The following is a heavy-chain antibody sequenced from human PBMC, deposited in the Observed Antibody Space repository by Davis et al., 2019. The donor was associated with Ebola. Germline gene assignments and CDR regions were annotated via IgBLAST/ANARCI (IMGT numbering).Heavy chain of an antibody. CDR2: ISSSGSTI. CDR3: ARKLVARSYYYYYGMDV. CDR1: GFTFSDYY. D-gene: IGHD5-12*01. Sequence: PGGSLRLSCAASGFTFSDYYMSWIRQAPGKGLEWVSYISSSGSTIYYADSVKGRFTISRDNAKNSLYLQMNSLRAEDTAVYYCARKLVARSYYYYYGMDVWGQGTTVTVSS. J-gene: IGHJ6*02. V-gene: IGHV3-11*01.